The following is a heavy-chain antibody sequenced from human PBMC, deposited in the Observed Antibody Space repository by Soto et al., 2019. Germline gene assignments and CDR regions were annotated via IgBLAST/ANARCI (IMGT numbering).Heavy chain of an antibody. V-gene: IGHV4-61*05. CDR2: IYYSGST. J-gene: IGHJ4*02. D-gene: IGHD3-10*01. CDR1: GGSIGSISYN. Sequence: PXXTLSLPFTVSGGSIGSISYNWGFLRQPPGKGLEWIGYIYYSGSTNYNPSLKSRVTISVDTSKNQFSLKLNSMTAADTSVYYCARHNYGSGSTYFGYWGQGTLVTVSS. CDR3: ARHNYGSGSTYFGY.